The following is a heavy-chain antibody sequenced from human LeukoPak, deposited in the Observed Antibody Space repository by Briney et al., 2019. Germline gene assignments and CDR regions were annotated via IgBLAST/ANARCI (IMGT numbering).Heavy chain of an antibody. CDR1: GGTFSSYT. CDR2: IIPILGIA. Sequence: SVKVSCKASGGTFSSYTISWVRQAPGQGLEWMGRIIPILGIANYAQKFQGRVTITADKSTSTAYRELSSLRSEDTAVYYCASTRYYDFWSGYYAFDIWGQGTMVTVSS. CDR3: ASTRYYDFWSGYYAFDI. D-gene: IGHD3-3*01. V-gene: IGHV1-69*02. J-gene: IGHJ3*02.